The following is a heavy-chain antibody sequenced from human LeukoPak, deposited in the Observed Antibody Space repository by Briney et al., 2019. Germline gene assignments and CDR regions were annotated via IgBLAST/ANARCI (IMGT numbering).Heavy chain of an antibody. CDR3: ARVPVDTSMVSHIDY. V-gene: IGHV3-7*01. Sequence: GGSLRLSCAASGFTFSDYYMSWVRQAPGKGLEWVANIKQDGSERCYVDSVKGRFTISRDNAKNSLYLQMNSLRAEDTAVYYCARVPVDTSMVSHIDYWGQGTLVTVSS. CDR1: GFTFSDYY. CDR2: IKQDGSER. D-gene: IGHD5-18*01. J-gene: IGHJ4*02.